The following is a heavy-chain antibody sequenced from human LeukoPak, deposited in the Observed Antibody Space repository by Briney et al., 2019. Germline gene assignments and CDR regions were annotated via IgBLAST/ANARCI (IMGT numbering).Heavy chain of an antibody. D-gene: IGHD4-4*01. CDR1: GFTFSSYV. CDR2: ISYDGSNK. J-gene: IGHJ5*02. CDR3: AKVSTVTPYNWFDP. Sequence: PGGSLRLSCAASGFTFSSYVMHWVRQAPGKGLEWVAVISYDGSNKYYADSVKGRFTISRDNSKNTLYLQMNSLRAEDTAVYYCAKVSTVTPYNWFDPWGQGTLVTVSS. V-gene: IGHV3-30*18.